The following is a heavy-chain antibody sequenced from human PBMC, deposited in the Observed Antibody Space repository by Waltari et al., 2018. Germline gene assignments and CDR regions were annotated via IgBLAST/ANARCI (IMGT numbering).Heavy chain of an antibody. CDR3: ARDQGPAGYNWFDA. V-gene: IGHV3-48*03. J-gene: IGHJ5*02. D-gene: IGHD3-10*01. CDR2: ISSAARTI. Sequence: EVQLVESGGAMVQPGGSLRLSCAASGFVFGSFEMNWVRQAPGKAPEWLSYISSAARTIYYADSVKGRFFISRDNAKSTLYLQMNTLRVEDTAVYYCARDQGPAGYNWFDAWGQGTLVTVSS. CDR1: GFVFGSFE.